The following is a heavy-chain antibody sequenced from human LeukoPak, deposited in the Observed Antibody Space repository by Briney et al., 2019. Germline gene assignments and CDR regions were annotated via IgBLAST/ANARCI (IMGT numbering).Heavy chain of an antibody. Sequence: ASETLSLTCTVSGASTSSNNYYWGSIRQPPGKGLEWIGNIYYSGSTHDNPSLKSRVTISIDKSKNQFSLNLSSVTAADTAVYYCARLIGWPYRYYYDYWGQGTLITVSS. V-gene: IGHV4-39*01. CDR1: GASTSSNNYY. J-gene: IGHJ4*02. D-gene: IGHD2-15*01. CDR2: IYYSGST. CDR3: ARLIGWPYRYYYDY.